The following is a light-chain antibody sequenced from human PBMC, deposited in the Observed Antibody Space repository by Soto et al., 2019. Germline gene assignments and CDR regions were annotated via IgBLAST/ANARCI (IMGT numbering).Light chain of an antibody. Sequence: QSALTQPASVSGSPGQSITISCTATTSDVGDYHYVSWYQQYPGKAPKPIIYNVSNRPSGVSNRFSGSKSGDTASLTISGLQAEDEADYYCSSYTSRSSVIFGGGTKVTLL. J-gene: IGLJ2*01. V-gene: IGLV2-14*01. CDR2: NVS. CDR3: SSYTSRSSVI. CDR1: TSDVGDYHY.